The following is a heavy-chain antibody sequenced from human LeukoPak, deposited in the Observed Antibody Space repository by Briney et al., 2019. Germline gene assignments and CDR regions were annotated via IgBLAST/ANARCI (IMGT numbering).Heavy chain of an antibody. J-gene: IGHJ4*02. D-gene: IGHD2-15*01. CDR3: ARTRLLAWGLGY. V-gene: IGHV4-39*07. Sequence: TSETLSLTCAVSGGSISSNSYYWGWIRQPPGKGLEWIGSIYHSGSTNYNPSLKSRVTISVDKSKNQFSLKLSSVTAADTAVYYCARTRLLAWGLGYWGQGTLVTVSS. CDR2: IYHSGST. CDR1: GGSISSNSYY.